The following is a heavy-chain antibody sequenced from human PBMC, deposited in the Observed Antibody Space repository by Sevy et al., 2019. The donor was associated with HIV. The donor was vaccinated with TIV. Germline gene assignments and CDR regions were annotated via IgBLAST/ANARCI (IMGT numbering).Heavy chain of an antibody. V-gene: IGHV4-34*01. CDR2: INESGIT. CDR3: ARSPPVVVVPGAPSWFDP. D-gene: IGHD2-2*01. CDR1: DGSFSGYY. Sequence: PSETLSLTCAVHDGSFSGYYWNWTRQLPGKGLEWIGEINESGITYYNPSLKSRVTISVDTSKKQFSLKLNSVTAVDSAVYFCARSPPVVVVPGAPSWFDPWGQGTLVTVSS. J-gene: IGHJ5*02.